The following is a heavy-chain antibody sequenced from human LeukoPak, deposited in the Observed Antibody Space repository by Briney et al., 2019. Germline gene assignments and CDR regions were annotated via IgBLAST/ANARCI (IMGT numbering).Heavy chain of an antibody. D-gene: IGHD5-12*01. V-gene: IGHV1-2*02. CDR3: AREGVATITRYYYYYMDV. Sequence: ASVKVSCKASGYTVTGYYMHWVRQAPGQGLEWMGWINPNSGGTNYAQKFQGRVTMTRDTSISTAYMELSRLRSDDTAVYYCAREGVATITRYYYYYMDVWGKGTTVTISS. CDR2: INPNSGGT. CDR1: GYTVTGYY. J-gene: IGHJ6*03.